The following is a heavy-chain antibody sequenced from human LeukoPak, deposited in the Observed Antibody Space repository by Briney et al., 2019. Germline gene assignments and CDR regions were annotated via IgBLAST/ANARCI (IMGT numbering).Heavy chain of an antibody. V-gene: IGHV3-30-3*01. CDR3: ARGYDYSGYFIDY. J-gene: IGHJ4*02. CDR1: GFTFSSYA. CDR2: ISHDGSNK. Sequence: GGSLRLSCSASGFTFSSYAIHWVRQAPGKGLEWVAVISHDGSNKYYADSVKGRFTISRDNSKNTLYLQMNSLRAEDTAVYYCARGYDYSGYFIDYWGQGTLVTVSS. D-gene: IGHD3-22*01.